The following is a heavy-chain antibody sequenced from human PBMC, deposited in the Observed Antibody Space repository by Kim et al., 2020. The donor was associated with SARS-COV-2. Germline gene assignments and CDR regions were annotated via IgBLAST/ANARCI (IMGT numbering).Heavy chain of an antibody. V-gene: IGHV3-23*01. J-gene: IGHJ4*02. D-gene: IGHD1-26*01. Sequence: YSADAVKGRFTISRDNAKNTLYLQMNSLRAEDTAVYYCGKTTGSYCYFDYWGQGTLVTVSS. CDR3: GKTTGSYCYFDY.